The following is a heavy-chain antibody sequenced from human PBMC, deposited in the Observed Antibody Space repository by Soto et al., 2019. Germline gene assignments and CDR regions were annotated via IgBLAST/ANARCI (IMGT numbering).Heavy chain of an antibody. CDR1: GFTFSSYD. Sequence: HPGGSLRLSCAASGFTFSSYDMHWVRQATGKGLEWVSAIGTAGDTYYPGSVKGRFTISRENAKNSLYLQMNSLRAEDTAVYYCASFLNFLGMDVWGQGTTVTVSS. CDR3: ASFLNFLGMDV. V-gene: IGHV3-13*01. CDR2: IGTAGDT. J-gene: IGHJ6*02.